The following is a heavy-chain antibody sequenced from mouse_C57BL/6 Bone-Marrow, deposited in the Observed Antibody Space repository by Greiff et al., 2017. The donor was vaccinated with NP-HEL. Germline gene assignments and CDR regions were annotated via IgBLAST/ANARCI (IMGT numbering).Heavy chain of an antibody. CDR1: GYTFTSYW. Sequence: QVQLKQPGAELVRPGTSVKLSCKASGYTFTSYWMHWVKQRPGQGLEWIGVIDPSDSYTNYNQKFKGKATLTVDTSSSTAYMQLSSLTSEDSAVYYCARQLRLRQDAMDYWGQGTSVTVSS. J-gene: IGHJ4*01. V-gene: IGHV1-59*01. CDR2: IDPSDSYT. D-gene: IGHD3-2*02. CDR3: ARQLRLRQDAMDY.